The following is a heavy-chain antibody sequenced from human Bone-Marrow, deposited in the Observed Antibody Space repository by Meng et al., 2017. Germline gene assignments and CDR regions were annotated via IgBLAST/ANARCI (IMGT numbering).Heavy chain of an antibody. CDR3: ARRLVNPNGIYYFDY. V-gene: IGHV3-30*04. D-gene: IGHD1-1*01. CDR2: ISYDGSNK. Sequence: GGSLRLSCAASGFTFSSYAMHWVRQAPGKGLEWVAVISYDGSNKYYADSVKGRFTISRDNSKNTLYLQMNSLRAEDTAVYYCARRLVNPNGIYYFDYWGQGNLVNVAS. J-gene: IGHJ4*01. CDR1: GFTFSSYA.